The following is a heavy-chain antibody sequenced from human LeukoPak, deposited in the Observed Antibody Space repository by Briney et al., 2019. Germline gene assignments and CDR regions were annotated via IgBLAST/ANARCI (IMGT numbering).Heavy chain of an antibody. D-gene: IGHD3-3*01. CDR3: ARINTIFGVINDDF. CDR1: GYTFTDYY. Sequence: ASVKVSCKASGYTFTDYYIHWVRQAPGQGLEWMGWINPNSGATNFAQEFQGRLAMTGDTSISTAYMGLSRLRSDDTAVYYCARINTIFGVINDDFWGQGTLVTVSS. CDR2: INPNSGAT. V-gene: IGHV1-2*02. J-gene: IGHJ4*02.